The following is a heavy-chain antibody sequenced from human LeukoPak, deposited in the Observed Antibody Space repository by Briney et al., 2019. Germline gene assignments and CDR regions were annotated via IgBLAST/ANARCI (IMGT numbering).Heavy chain of an antibody. CDR2: ISTSATYT. V-gene: IGHV3-21*01. D-gene: IGHD4-11*01. CDR1: GFTFSSYT. J-gene: IGHJ4*02. CDR3: ARDLEDYNNYGEMAI. Sequence: PGGSLRLSCAVPGFTFSSYTMHWVRQAPMKGLEWVSSISTSATYTYYADSVKGRFSVSRDNAKNSLYLQMNSLRAEDTAVYFCARDLEDYNNYGEMAIWGQGTLVTVSS.